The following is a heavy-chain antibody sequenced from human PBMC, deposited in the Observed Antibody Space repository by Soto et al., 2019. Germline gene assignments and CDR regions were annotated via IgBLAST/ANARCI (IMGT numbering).Heavy chain of an antibody. CDR2: IWYDGSNK. J-gene: IGHJ4*02. CDR1: GFTFSSYG. CDR3: GRGDIVVVTVIGY. V-gene: IGHV3-33*01. D-gene: IGHD2-21*02. Sequence: QVQLVESGGGVVQPGRSLRLSCAASGFTFSSYGMHWVRQAPGKGLEWVAVIWYDGSNKYYADSVTGRFTISRDNSKSTRYLQMNSLRAGDTAVYYCGRGDIVVVTVIGYWGQGTLFTVSS.